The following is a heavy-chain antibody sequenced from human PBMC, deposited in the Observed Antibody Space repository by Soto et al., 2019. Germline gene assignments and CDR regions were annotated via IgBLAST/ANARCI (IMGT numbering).Heavy chain of an antibody. V-gene: IGHV3-23*01. D-gene: IGHD6-13*01. CDR3: GKGSRYSSTWYFDY. CDR1: GFTFSSYA. J-gene: IGHJ4*02. Sequence: PGGSLRLSCASSGFTFSSYAMSWVRQAPGKGLEWVSGISGSGDTTYYADSVKGRFTIFRDNSKNTLYLQMNSLRAEDTAVYYCGKGSRYSSTWYFDYWGQGTLVTVSS. CDR2: ISGSGDTT.